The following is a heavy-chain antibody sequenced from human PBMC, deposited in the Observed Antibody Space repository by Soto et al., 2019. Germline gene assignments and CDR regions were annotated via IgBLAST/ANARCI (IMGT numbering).Heavy chain of an antibody. Sequence: AGGSLRLSCAASGFTFSRYSMNWVRQAPGRGPEWVSSIGSGGSFIYYADSLTGRFTISRDNAKNSLYLQMTSLRAEDTAVYYCVRLYDSSGYYYFDYWGQGTPVTVSS. J-gene: IGHJ4*01. D-gene: IGHD3-22*01. CDR3: VRLYDSSGYYYFDY. V-gene: IGHV3-21*01. CDR2: IGSGGSFI. CDR1: GFTFSRYS.